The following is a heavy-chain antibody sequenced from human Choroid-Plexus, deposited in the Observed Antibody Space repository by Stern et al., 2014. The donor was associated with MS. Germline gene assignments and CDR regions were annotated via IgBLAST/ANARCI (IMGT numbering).Heavy chain of an antibody. D-gene: IGHD2/OR15-2a*01. V-gene: IGHV3-30*18. Sequence: VQLVESGGGVVQPGRPLRLSCAVSGFTFGSCAIIWVRQAPGKGLEWVAGVSYDVINKYYADAEKGRFTISRDNSQNTLYMQMSSLIPEDTAVYYCAKDRQYLTYFFDHWGQGSLVTVSS. CDR1: GFTFGSCA. CDR2: VSYDVINK. CDR3: AKDRQYLTYFFDH. J-gene: IGHJ5*02.